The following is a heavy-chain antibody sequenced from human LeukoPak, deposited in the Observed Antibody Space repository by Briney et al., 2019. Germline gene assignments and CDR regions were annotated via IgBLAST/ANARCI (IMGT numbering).Heavy chain of an antibody. CDR3: TREPLSGQLVPYDY. CDR1: GYNFIDYY. V-gene: IGHV1-2*02. CDR2: INPRSGGT. J-gene: IGHJ4*02. Sequence: ASVKVSCKASGYNFIDYYIHWVRQALGQGPEWMGWINPRSGGTKYAQKYQGRITMTRDTSIDTGYIEVTSLTYDDTAVFFCTREPLSGQLVPYDYWGQGTVVTVSS. D-gene: IGHD6-6*01.